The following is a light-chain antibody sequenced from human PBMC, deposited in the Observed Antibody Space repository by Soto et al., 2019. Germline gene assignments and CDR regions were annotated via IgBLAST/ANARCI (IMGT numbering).Light chain of an antibody. CDR3: QQYGNPPPNA. Sequence: EIVLTQSPGTLSLSPGERATLSCRASQSISSSYLAWYQQKPGQAPRVLIYGASSRATGIPDRFSGSGYGTDFTLTISILEPEDFAVYFCQQYGNPPPNAFGQGTKVDIK. CDR1: QSISSSY. CDR2: GAS. V-gene: IGKV3-20*01. J-gene: IGKJ2*01.